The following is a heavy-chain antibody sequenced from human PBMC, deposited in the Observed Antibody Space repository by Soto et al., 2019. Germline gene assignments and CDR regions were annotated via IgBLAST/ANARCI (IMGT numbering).Heavy chain of an antibody. V-gene: IGHV3-23*01. CDR1: GFTFSSYA. D-gene: IGHD5-12*01. CDR3: AKRMKVAAIHDY. Sequence: GESLKISCAASGFTFSSYAMNWVRQAPGKGLEWVSTISGSGGSTYYADSVKGRFTISRDNSKNTLYLQMNSLRAEDTAIYYCAKRMKVAAIHDYWGQGTLVTVSS. J-gene: IGHJ4*02. CDR2: ISGSGGST.